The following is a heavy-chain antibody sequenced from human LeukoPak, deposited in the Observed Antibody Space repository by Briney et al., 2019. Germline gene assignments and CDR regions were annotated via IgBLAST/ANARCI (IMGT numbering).Heavy chain of an antibody. CDR3: ATLGNFGQFDP. Sequence: LSGGSLRLSCAASEFTFSNYVMSWVRQAPGKGLEWVSSISDSGGNTYYADSVKGRFTVSRDNSKNTLFLQMNSLRADDTAVYYCATLGNFGQFDPWGQGTLVTVSS. V-gene: IGHV3-23*01. CDR2: ISDSGGNT. J-gene: IGHJ5*02. CDR1: EFTFSNYV. D-gene: IGHD1-26*01.